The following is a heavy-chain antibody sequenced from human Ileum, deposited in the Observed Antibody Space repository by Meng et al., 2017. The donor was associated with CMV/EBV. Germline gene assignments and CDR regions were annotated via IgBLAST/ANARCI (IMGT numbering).Heavy chain of an antibody. V-gene: IGHV6-1*01. J-gene: IGHJ4*02. CDR1: ADSVSTNNVA. D-gene: IGHD6-6*01. Sequence: HPQPYSPRLVMPSQTLPLTCDIYADSVSTNNVACNWIRQSPLRGLEWLGRTAYRSKWDYEYSVSVKSRITISPDTSKNQFSLQLRSVTPEDTAVYYCARESELLRFDHWGQGTLVTVSS. CDR3: ARESELLRFDH. CDR2: TAYRSKWDY.